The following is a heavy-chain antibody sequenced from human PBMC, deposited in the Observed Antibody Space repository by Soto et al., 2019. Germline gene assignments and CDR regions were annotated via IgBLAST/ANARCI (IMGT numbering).Heavy chain of an antibody. CDR1: GYTFSNYD. V-gene: IGHV1-8*01. Sequence: ASVKVSCKASGYTFSNYDINWVRQAPGQGLEWMGWINHNKGDTASAQKFQGRVTMSWNTSINTAYLELTGLTSEDTAVYHCARGAVGASTVEDIMKTSKHHYTMDVWGQGTTVTVYS. CDR3: ARGAVGASTVEDIMKTSKHHYTMDV. D-gene: IGHD1-1*01. CDR2: INHNKGDT. J-gene: IGHJ6*02.